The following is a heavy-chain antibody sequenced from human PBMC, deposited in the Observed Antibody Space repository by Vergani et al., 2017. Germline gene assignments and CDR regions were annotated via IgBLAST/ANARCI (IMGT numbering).Heavy chain of an antibody. CDR2: IIPIFGTA. CDR1: GGTFSSYA. J-gene: IGHJ4*02. CDR3: ARLIWCGSLMEDY. D-gene: IGHD3-10*01. Sequence: QVQLVQSGAEVQKPGSSVKVSCKASGGTFSSYAISWVRQATGQGLEWMGWIIPIFGTANYAQKLQGRVTITADESTSTAYMELSSLRSEDTAVYYCARLIWCGSLMEDYWGQGTLVTVSS. V-gene: IGHV1-69*01.